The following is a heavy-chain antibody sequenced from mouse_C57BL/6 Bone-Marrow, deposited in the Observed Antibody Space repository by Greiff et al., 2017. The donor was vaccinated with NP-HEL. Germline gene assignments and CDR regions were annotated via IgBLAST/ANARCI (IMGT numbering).Heavy chain of an antibody. Sequence: EVQVVESEGGLVQPGSSMKLSCTASGFTFSDYYMAWVRPVPEKGLEWVANINYDGSSTYYLDSLKSRFIISRDNAKNILYLQMSSLKSEDTATYYCARFITTVLYWYFDVWGTGTTVTVSS. CDR1: GFTFSDYY. J-gene: IGHJ1*03. V-gene: IGHV5-16*01. D-gene: IGHD1-1*01. CDR3: ARFITTVLYWYFDV. CDR2: INYDGSST.